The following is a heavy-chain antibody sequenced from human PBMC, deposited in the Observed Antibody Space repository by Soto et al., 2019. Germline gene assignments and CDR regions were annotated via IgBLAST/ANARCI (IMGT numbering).Heavy chain of an antibody. Sequence: GGSLRLSCAASGFTFSSYGMHWVRQAPGKGLEWVAVISYDGSNKYYADSVKGRFTISRDNSKNTLYLQMNSLRAEDTAVYYCAKESGYDSLDYWGQGTLVTVSS. J-gene: IGHJ4*02. D-gene: IGHD5-12*01. CDR1: GFTFSSYG. CDR2: ISYDGSNK. V-gene: IGHV3-30*18. CDR3: AKESGYDSLDY.